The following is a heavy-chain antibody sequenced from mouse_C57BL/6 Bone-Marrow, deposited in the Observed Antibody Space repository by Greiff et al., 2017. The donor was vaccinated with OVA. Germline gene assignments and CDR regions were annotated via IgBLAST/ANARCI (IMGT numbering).Heavy chain of an antibody. CDR2: INPSSGYT. D-gene: IGHD1-1*01. J-gene: IGHJ2*03. CDR3: AREATTGYLDY. V-gene: IGHV1-7*01. Sequence: QVQLKQSGAELAQPGASVKLSCKASGYTFTSYWMHWVQQRPGQGLEWIGYINPSSGYTKYNKKFKDKATLTADKSSSTAYMKLSSLTYEESAVYYCAREATTGYLDYWGQGTSPTVS. CDR1: GYTFTSYW.